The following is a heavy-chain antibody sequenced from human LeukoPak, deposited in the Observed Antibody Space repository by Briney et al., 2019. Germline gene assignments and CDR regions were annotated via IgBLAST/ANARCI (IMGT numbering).Heavy chain of an antibody. CDR2: IPNDRHNN. CDR3: ATSRDFYDTSGYYPYYFDC. CDR1: GFTFSSYG. Sequence: PGGSLRLSCAASGFTFSSYGMHWVRQAPGKGLEWVAVIPNDRHNNYYADSVKGRFTISRDNSKNTLYLQMDSLRAEDTAVYYCATSRDFYDTSGYYPYYFDCWGQGTLVTVSS. J-gene: IGHJ4*02. V-gene: IGHV3-30*03. D-gene: IGHD3-22*01.